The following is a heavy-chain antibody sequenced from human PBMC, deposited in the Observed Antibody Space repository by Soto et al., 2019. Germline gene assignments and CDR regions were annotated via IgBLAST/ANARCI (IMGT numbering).Heavy chain of an antibody. CDR1: GFTFSSYA. J-gene: IGHJ4*02. Sequence: GGSLRLSCSASGFTFSSYAMHWVRQAPGKGLEYVSAISSNGGSTYYADSVKGSFTISRDNSKNTLYLQMSSLRAEDEVVYYCVNGPGVVTARSFDYWGQGTLVTVSS. CDR3: VNGPGVVTARSFDY. V-gene: IGHV3-64D*08. CDR2: ISSNGGST. D-gene: IGHD2-21*02.